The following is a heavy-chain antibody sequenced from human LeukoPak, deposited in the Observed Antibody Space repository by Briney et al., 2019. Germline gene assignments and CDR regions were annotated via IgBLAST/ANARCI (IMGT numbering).Heavy chain of an antibody. CDR2: IHQDGISK. Sequence: GGSLRLSCSAPGFTLSNYWMSWVRQAPGKGLEWVANIHQDGISKYYVDSVKGRFTISRDDAQNTLYLQMNSLRAEDTAVYYCARDSWELRGPWGQGTLVTVSS. J-gene: IGHJ4*02. CDR1: GFTLSNYW. V-gene: IGHV3-7*01. D-gene: IGHD1-26*01. CDR3: ARDSWELRGP.